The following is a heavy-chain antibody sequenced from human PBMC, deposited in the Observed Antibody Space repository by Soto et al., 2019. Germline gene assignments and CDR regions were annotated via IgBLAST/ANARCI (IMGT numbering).Heavy chain of an antibody. J-gene: IGHJ4*02. Sequence: ASVKVSCKASGYTFTSYYMHWVRQAPGQGLEWMGIINPSGGSTSYAQKFQGRVTMTRDTSTSTVYMELSSLRSDDTAVYYCAGDSAGYCISTSCYTFDYWGQGTLVTVSS. CDR2: INPSGGST. CDR1: GYTFTSYY. V-gene: IGHV1-46*01. D-gene: IGHD2-2*02. CDR3: AGDSAGYCISTSCYTFDY.